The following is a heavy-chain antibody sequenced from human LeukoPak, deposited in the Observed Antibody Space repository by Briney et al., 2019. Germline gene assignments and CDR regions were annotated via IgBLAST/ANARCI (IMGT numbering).Heavy chain of an antibody. D-gene: IGHD3-3*01. CDR3: AREVPVSLRFLEWENFDS. J-gene: IGHJ4*02. V-gene: IGHV4-61*02. Sequence: SETLSLTCTVSGVSMTIGGYYWTWIRQPAGKGLEWLGRVFTSGKTDYNPSLKSRLTISLETSENQFSLKLTSVTAADTAVYFCAREVPVSLRFLEWENFDSWGQGALVTVSS. CDR2: VFTSGKT. CDR1: GVSMTIGGYY.